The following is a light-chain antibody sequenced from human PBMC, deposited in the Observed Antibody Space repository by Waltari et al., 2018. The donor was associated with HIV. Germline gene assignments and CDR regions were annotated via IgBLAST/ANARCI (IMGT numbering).Light chain of an antibody. Sequence: DIQMAQSPSNLSASVGDRVTITCRASQTINTWLAWYHQKPGGAPQLLVYKASTLENGVPSRFSGSGSGTEFTLTISRLQPDDVSFYYCQQYSSYWTFGQGTKVQVK. CDR2: KAS. J-gene: IGKJ1*01. CDR3: QQYSSYWT. CDR1: QTINTW. V-gene: IGKV1-5*03.